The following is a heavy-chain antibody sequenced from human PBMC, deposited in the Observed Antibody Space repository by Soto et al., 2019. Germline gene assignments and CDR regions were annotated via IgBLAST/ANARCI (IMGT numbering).Heavy chain of an antibody. D-gene: IGHD2-21*02. Sequence: SETLSLTCTVSGGSISSYYWSWIRQPPGKGLEWIGYIYYSGSTNYNPSLKSRVTISVDTSKNQFSLKLSSVTAADTAVYYCARQLVGDPWRVYDYWGQGTLVTVSS. CDR2: IYYSGST. CDR1: GGSISSYY. J-gene: IGHJ4*02. CDR3: ARQLVGDPWRVYDY. V-gene: IGHV4-59*08.